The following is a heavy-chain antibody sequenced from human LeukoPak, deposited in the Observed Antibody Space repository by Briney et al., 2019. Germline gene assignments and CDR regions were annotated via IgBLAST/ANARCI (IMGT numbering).Heavy chain of an antibody. CDR1: GYTFTGYY. CDR3: ARDRSYSYGPYYYYYYYMDV. J-gene: IGHJ6*03. Sequence: ASVKVSCKASGYTFTGYYMHWVRQAPGQGLEWMGWINPNSGGTNYAQKFQDRVTMTRDTSISTAYMELSRLRSDDTAVYYCARDRSYSYGPYYYYYYYMDVWGKGTTVTVSS. CDR2: INPNSGGT. V-gene: IGHV1-2*02. D-gene: IGHD5-18*01.